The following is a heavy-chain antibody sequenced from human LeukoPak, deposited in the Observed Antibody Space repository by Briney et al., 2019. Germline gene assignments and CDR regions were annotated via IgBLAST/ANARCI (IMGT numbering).Heavy chain of an antibody. CDR2: IYYSGST. Sequence: PSETLSLTCTVSGGSISSSSYYWGWIRQPPGKGLEWIGSIYYSGSTYSNPSLKSRVTISVDTSKNQFSLKLSSVTAADTAVYYXARHSGYSSGWYVTLDAFDIWGQGTMVTVSS. CDR3: ARHSGYSSGWYVTLDAFDI. J-gene: IGHJ3*02. CDR1: GGSISSSSYY. D-gene: IGHD6-19*01. V-gene: IGHV4-39*01.